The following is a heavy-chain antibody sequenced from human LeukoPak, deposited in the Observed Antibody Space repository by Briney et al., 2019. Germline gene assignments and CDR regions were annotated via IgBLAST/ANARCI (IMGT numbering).Heavy chain of an antibody. Sequence: GGSLRLSCAASGFTVSSNYMSWVRQAPGKGLEWVSVIYSGGSTYYADSVKGRFTISRDNSKNTLYLQMNSLRAEDTAVYYCARGEKWELPYFDYWGLGTLVTVSS. V-gene: IGHV3-53*01. CDR1: GFTVSSNY. CDR3: ARGEKWELPYFDY. J-gene: IGHJ4*02. CDR2: IYSGGST. D-gene: IGHD1-26*01.